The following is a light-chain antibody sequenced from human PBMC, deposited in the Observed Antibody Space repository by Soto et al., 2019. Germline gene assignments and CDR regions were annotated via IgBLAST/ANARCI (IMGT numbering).Light chain of an antibody. J-gene: IGKJ5*01. Sequence: EIVLTQSPGTLSLSPGERATLSCRASQSVTSGHLAWYQQRPGQGPRLLIYGASTRATGIPARFSGSGSGTEFTLTISSLQSEDFAVYYCQQYNNWPFITFGQGTRL. CDR3: QQYNNWPFIT. V-gene: IGKV3-15*01. CDR2: GAS. CDR1: QSVTSGH.